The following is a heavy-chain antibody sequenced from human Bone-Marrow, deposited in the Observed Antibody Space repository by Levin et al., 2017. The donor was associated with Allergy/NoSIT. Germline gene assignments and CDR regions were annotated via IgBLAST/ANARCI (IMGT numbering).Heavy chain of an antibody. CDR3: ARVGYYYYGMDV. CDR2: IYSGGST. J-gene: IGHJ6*02. D-gene: IGHD3-10*01. CDR1: GFTVSSNY. V-gene: IGHV3-66*01. Sequence: AGGSLRLSCAASGFTVSSNYMSWVRQAPGKGLEWVSVIYSGGSTYYADSVKGRFTISRDNSKNTLYLHMNSLRAEDTAVYYCARVGYYYYGMDVWGQGTTVTVSS.